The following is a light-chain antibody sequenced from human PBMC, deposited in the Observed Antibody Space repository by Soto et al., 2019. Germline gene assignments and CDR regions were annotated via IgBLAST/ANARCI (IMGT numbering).Light chain of an antibody. CDR1: SSDVGLYNH. CDR2: DVN. V-gene: IGLV2-14*03. Sequence: QSALTQPASVSGSPGQSITISCTRTSSDVGLYNHVSWYQQHPGKAPKIIIYDVNNRPSGISNRFSGSKSGNTASLTISGLQAEDEADYHCSSHTSSPTLVIFGGGTKLTVL. CDR3: SSHTSSPTLVI. J-gene: IGLJ2*01.